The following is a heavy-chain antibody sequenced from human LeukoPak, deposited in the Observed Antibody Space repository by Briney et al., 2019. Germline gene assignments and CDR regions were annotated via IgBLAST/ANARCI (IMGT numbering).Heavy chain of an antibody. J-gene: IGHJ4*02. CDR2: VSGSGGST. CDR1: GFTFSSYA. D-gene: IGHD1-26*01. CDR3: AKGGSGSSRGFDY. Sequence: GGSLRLSCAASGFTFSSYAMRWVRQAPGKGLECVSGVSGSGGSTYYADSVKGRFTISRDNSKNTVYLQMNSLRVEDTAVYYCAKGGSGSSRGFDYWGQGTLVTVSS. V-gene: IGHV3-23*01.